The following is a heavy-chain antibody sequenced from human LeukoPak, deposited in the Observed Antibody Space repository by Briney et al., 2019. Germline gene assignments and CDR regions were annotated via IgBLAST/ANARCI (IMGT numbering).Heavy chain of an antibody. CDR3: AKDSEIAAAGSYWYFDL. J-gene: IGHJ2*01. D-gene: IGHD6-13*01. V-gene: IGHV3-30*18. CDR1: GFTFRSYD. CDR2: ISYDRSNK. Sequence: PGGSLRLSCAASGFTFRSYDMHWLRQAPGKGLQWVAVISYDRSNKYHTDSVKGRFTISRDNSKNTLYLQMNSLRAEDTAVYYCAKDSEIAAAGSYWYFDLWGRGTLVTVSS.